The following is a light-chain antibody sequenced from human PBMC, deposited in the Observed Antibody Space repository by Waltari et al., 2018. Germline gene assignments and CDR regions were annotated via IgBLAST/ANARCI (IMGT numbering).Light chain of an antibody. CDR3: SSCTTSNTVV. CDR1: SSDLGSYNY. CDR2: AVS. Sequence: QSALTQPASVSGSPGQSIAISCTGTSSDLGSYNYVSWYQQHPGKAPKLMFYAVSNRPSGVSDRFSGSKSGTPASLTISGLQAEDEADYYCSSCTTSNTVVFGTGTKVTVL. J-gene: IGLJ1*01. V-gene: IGLV2-14*01.